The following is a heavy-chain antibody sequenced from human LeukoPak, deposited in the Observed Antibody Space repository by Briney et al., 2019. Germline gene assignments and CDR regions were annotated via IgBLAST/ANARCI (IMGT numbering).Heavy chain of an antibody. CDR2: INTDGSST. CDR3: ARGGLEYSSSSEGFDY. CDR1: GFTFSNCA. Sequence: GGSLRLSCAASGFTFSNCAMSWVRQAPGEGLVWVSRINTDGSSTSYADSVKGRFTISRDNAKNTLYLQMNSLRAEDTAVYYCARGGLEYSSSSEGFDYWGQGTLVTVSS. V-gene: IGHV3-74*01. D-gene: IGHD6-6*01. J-gene: IGHJ4*02.